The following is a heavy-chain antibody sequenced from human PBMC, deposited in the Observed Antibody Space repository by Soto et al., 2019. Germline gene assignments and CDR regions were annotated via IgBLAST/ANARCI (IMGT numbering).Heavy chain of an antibody. D-gene: IGHD6-19*01. Sequence: GSVKVYFKASGYPFTSYYMHLVRQAPGQGLEWMGIINPSGGSTSYAQKFQGRVTMTRDTSTSTVYMELSSLRSEDTAVYYCARDGRSSYSSGWYYFEYWGQGTLVTVS. V-gene: IGHV1-46*01. J-gene: IGHJ4*02. CDR1: GYPFTSYY. CDR2: INPSGGST. CDR3: ARDGRSSYSSGWYYFEY.